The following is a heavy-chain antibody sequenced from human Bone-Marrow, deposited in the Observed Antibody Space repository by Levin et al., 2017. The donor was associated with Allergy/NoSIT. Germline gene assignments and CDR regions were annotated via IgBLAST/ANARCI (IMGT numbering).Heavy chain of an antibody. D-gene: IGHD2-8*01. J-gene: IGHJ3*02. CDR1: GGSISGHY. V-gene: IGHV4-4*07. CDR2: IYDSETETT. CDR3: ARERMVSYSFDI. Sequence: TSGGSLRLSCSLSGGSISGHYWNWIRQSAGKGLEWIGRIYDSETETTEYNPSLRSRVNLSVDTSKNQFSLSLRSVTAADTAVYYCARERMVSYSFDIWGQGTLVSVSS.